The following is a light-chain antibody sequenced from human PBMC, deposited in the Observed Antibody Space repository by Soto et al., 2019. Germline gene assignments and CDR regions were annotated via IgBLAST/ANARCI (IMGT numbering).Light chain of an antibody. CDR3: QQFHGYPET. CDR1: QGISSS. V-gene: IGKV1-13*02. CDR2: DAS. J-gene: IGKJ1*01. Sequence: AIQLSQSPSSLSASVGDRVTITCRARQGISSSLAWYQQKPGKAPKLLIYDASTLESGVPSRFSGSGSGTDFTLTISSLQPEDFATYYCQQFHGYPETFGQGTKVEVK.